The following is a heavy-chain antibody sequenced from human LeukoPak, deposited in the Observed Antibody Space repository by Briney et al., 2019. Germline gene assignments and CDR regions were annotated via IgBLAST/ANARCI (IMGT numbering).Heavy chain of an antibody. CDR1: GGSISTYY. Sequence: PSETLSLTCTLSGGSISTYYWSWIRQPPGKGLEWIGYIYHSGSTNYNPSLKSRVTISVDTSKNQFSLKLSSVTAADTAVYYCARGSVLLRYFDWLLSGEYYFDYWGQGTLVTVSS. V-gene: IGHV4-59*12. J-gene: IGHJ4*02. CDR2: IYHSGST. CDR3: ARGSVLLRYFDWLLSGEYYFDY. D-gene: IGHD3-9*01.